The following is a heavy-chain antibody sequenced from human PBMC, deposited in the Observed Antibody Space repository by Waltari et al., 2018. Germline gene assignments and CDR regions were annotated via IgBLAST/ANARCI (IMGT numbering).Heavy chain of an antibody. V-gene: IGHV4-31*03. CDR2: IYYSGST. CDR3: ARIPYYDISSYYMDV. J-gene: IGHJ6*03. D-gene: IGHD3-9*01. CDR1: GGSISSGGYY. Sequence: QVQLQESGPGLVKPSQTLSLTCTVSGGSISSGGYYWGWIRQHPGKGLEWIGYIYYSGSTYYNPSLKSRVTISVDTSKNQFSLKLSSVTAADTAVYYCARIPYYDISSYYMDVWGKGTTVTVSS.